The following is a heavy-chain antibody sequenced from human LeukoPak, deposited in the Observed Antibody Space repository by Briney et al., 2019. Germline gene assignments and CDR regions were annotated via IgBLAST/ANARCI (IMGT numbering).Heavy chain of an antibody. Sequence: GGSLRLSCAASGFTFSNYTMTWVRQAPGQGLEWVSGISGGGDGTYYADSVRGRLTISRDNSKNMLYLQMSSLRAEDTAVYYCAKSIAVTGDFDNWGQGTLVTVSS. CDR3: AKSIAVTGDFDN. CDR2: ISGGGDGT. D-gene: IGHD6-19*01. J-gene: IGHJ4*02. CDR1: GFTFSNYT. V-gene: IGHV3-23*01.